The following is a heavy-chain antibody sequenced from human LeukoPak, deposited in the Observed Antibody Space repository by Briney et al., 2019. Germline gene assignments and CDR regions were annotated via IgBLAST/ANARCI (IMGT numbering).Heavy chain of an antibody. CDR2: IYSGGST. D-gene: IGHD3-22*01. CDR1: GFTVSSNY. Sequence: GGSLRLSCAASGFTVSSNYMSWVRQAPGKGLEWVSVIYSGGSTYYADSVKGRFTISRDNSKNTLYLQMNSLRAEDTAVYYCARDFFDYDSSSYYFDYWGQGTLVTVSS. V-gene: IGHV3-66*01. CDR3: ARDFFDYDSSSYYFDY. J-gene: IGHJ4*02.